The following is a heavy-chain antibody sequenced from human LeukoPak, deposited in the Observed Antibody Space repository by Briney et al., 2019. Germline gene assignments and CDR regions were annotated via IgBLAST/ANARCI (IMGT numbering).Heavy chain of an antibody. D-gene: IGHD6-13*01. V-gene: IGHV1-18*01. Sequence: ASVKVSCKASGYTFTSYGISWVRQAPGQGLEWMGWISAYNGNTNYAQKLQGRVTMTTDTSTSTAYMELRSLRSDDTAVYYCARPEQLDQYYYFDYWGQGTLVTVSS. J-gene: IGHJ4*02. CDR1: GYTFTSYG. CDR3: ARPEQLDQYYYFDY. CDR2: ISAYNGNT.